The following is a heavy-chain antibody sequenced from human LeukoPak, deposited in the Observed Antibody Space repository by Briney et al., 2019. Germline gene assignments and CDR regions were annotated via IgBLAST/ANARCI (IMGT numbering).Heavy chain of an antibody. D-gene: IGHD6-13*01. CDR2: LYSGGST. CDR1: GFTVSSYH. V-gene: IGHV3-66*01. Sequence: GGSLRLSCAASGFTVSSYHMSWVRQAPGKGLEWVSVLYSGGSTYYADSVKGRFTISRDNAKNTLYLQMNSLRAEDTAVYYCARDLSGSSWYHWFDPWGQGTLVTVSS. CDR3: ARDLSGSSWYHWFDP. J-gene: IGHJ5*02.